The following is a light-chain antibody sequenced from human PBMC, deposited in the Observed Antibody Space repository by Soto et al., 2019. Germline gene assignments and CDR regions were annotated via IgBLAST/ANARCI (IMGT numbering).Light chain of an antibody. Sequence: QSALTQPRSVSGSPGQSVTISCTGTSSDVGGYNYVSWYQQHPGKAPKLMIYDVSKRPSGVPDRFSGSKSGNTASLTISGLQAEDEADYYCCSYAGSYTYVFGTDTKLTVL. CDR1: SSDVGGYNY. J-gene: IGLJ1*01. CDR3: CSYAGSYTYV. V-gene: IGLV2-11*01. CDR2: DVS.